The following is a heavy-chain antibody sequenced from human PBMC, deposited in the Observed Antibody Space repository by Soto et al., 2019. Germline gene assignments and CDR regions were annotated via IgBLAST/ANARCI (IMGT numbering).Heavy chain of an antibody. Sequence: QVQLVQSGAEVKKPGASVKVSCKASGYTFTGYYMHWVRQAPGQGLEWMGWINPNSGGTNYAQKLQGRVTMTRDTSISTAYMELSRLRSDDTAVYYCARDRWGGFDYWGQGTLVTVSS. D-gene: IGHD3-10*01. CDR3: ARDRWGGFDY. CDR2: INPNSGGT. J-gene: IGHJ4*02. CDR1: GYTFTGYY. V-gene: IGHV1-2*02.